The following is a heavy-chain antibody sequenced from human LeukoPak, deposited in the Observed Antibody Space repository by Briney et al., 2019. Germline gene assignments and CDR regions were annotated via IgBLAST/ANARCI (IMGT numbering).Heavy chain of an antibody. V-gene: IGHV3-30*04. CDR3: ARSNWADAFDI. CDR1: GFTFSSYA. J-gene: IGHJ3*02. CDR2: ISYDGSNK. D-gene: IGHD7-27*01. Sequence: PGGSLRLSCAASGFTFSSYAMHWVRQAPGKGLEWVAVISYDGSNKYYADSVKGRFTISRDNSKNTLYLQMNSLRAEDTAVYYCARSNWADAFDIWGQGTMVTVSS.